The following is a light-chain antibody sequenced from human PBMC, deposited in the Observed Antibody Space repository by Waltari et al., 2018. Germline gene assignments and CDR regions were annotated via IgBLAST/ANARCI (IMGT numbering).Light chain of an antibody. Sequence: DIQMTQSPSSLSASVGDRVTITCRASQGISNYLAWYQQKPGKVPKLLIYAASTLQSEVPSRFSGSGSGTDFTLTISSLQPEDVATYYCQKYNSAPTFGGGTKVKIK. CDR3: QKYNSAPT. V-gene: IGKV1-27*01. CDR1: QGISNY. CDR2: AAS. J-gene: IGKJ4*01.